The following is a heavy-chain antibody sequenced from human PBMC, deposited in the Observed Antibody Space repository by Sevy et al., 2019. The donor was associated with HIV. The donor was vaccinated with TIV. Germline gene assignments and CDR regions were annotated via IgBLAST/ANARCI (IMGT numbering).Heavy chain of an antibody. V-gene: IGHV3-13*04. Sequence: GGSLRLSCVASGFDFTEHQMHWVRQPAGKGLEWIAAIGIYGDTYYMGSVKGRFTISREDANNSLFLQLASLTVGDTATYYCVRGTVGSLGGAWFDPWGQGTLVTVSS. CDR1: GFDFTEHQ. CDR3: VRGTVGSLGGAWFDP. CDR2: IGIYGDT. J-gene: IGHJ5*02. D-gene: IGHD1-26*01.